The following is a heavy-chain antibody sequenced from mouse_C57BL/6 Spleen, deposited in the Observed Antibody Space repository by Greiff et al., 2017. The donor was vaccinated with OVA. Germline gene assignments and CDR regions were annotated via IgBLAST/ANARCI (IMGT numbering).Heavy chain of an antibody. V-gene: IGHV1-64*01. D-gene: IGHD1-1*01. CDR3: ASYGSSYVDY. CDR1: GYTFTSYW. J-gene: IGHJ2*01. CDR2: IHPNSGST. Sequence: QVQLQQPGAELVEPGASVKLSCKASGYTFTSYWMHWVKQRPGQGLEWIGMIHPNSGSTNYNEKFKSKATLTVDKSSSTAYMQLSSLTSEDSAVYYCASYGSSYVDYWGQGTTLTVSS.